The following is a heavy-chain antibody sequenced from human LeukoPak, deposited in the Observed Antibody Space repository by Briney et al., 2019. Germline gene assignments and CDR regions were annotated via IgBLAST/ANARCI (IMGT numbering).Heavy chain of an antibody. CDR2: IIPIFATA. V-gene: IGHV1-69*13. CDR3: ARTTTRGGYTYGYYYYGMDV. J-gene: IGHJ6*02. CDR1: GGTFSSYG. D-gene: IGHD5-18*01. Sequence: WASVTVSFTASGGTFSSYGVSWVRQAPGQGLEWMGGIIPIFATANYAQKFQGRVTIIADESTSTAYMELSSLRSEDTAVYYCARTTTRGGYTYGYYYYGMDVWGQGTTVTVSS.